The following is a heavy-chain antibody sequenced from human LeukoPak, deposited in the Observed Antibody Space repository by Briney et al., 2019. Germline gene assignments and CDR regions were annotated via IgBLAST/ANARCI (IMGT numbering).Heavy chain of an antibody. D-gene: IGHD2-2*02. CDR3: ARPDCSSTSCYTIDY. J-gene: IGHJ4*02. CDR1: GFTFSNYA. CDR2: ISSNGGST. V-gene: IGHV3-64*01. Sequence: GGSLRLSCAASGFTFSNYAMHWVRQTPGKGLEYVSAISSNGGSTYYANSVKGRFTISRDNSKNTLYLQMGSLRAENMAVYHCARPDCSSTSCYTIDYWGQGTLVTVSS.